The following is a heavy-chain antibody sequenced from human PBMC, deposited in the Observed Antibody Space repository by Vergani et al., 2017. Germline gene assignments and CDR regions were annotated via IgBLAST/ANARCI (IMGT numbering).Heavy chain of an antibody. J-gene: IGHJ4*02. V-gene: IGHV3-23*01. CDR3: AIVTTGSY. D-gene: IGHD4-17*01. CDR1: GGSLSSSNYY. Sequence: LQLQESGPGLVKPSETLSLTCTVSGGSLSSSNYYWGWIRQPPGKGLEWVSAISGSGGSTYYADSVKGRFTISRDNSKNTLYLQMNSLRAEDTAVYYCAIVTTGSYWGQGTLVTVSS. CDR2: ISGSGGST.